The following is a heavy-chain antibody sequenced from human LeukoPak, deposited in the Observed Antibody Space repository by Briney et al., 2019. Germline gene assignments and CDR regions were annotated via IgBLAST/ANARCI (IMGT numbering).Heavy chain of an antibody. Sequence: GGSLRLSCAATGFTFSNFAMHWVRQAPGKGLEWVAVVSYDGSYKYYADSVKGRFTISRDNSKNTLYLQMNSLRAEGTAVYYCARAPGYGAAYYFDYWGQGTLVTVSS. J-gene: IGHJ4*02. CDR3: ARAPGYGAAYYFDY. V-gene: IGHV3-30*04. D-gene: IGHD1-1*01. CDR2: VSYDGSYK. CDR1: GFTFSNFA.